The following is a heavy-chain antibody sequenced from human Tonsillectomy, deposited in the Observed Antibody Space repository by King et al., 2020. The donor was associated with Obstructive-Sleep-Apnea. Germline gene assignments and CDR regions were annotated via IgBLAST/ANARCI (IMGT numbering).Heavy chain of an antibody. Sequence: VQLQESGPGLVKPSETLSLTCTVSGYSISSGYYWGWIRQPPGKGLEWIGSIYHSGSTYYNPSLKSRVTISVDTSKNQFSLKLSSVTAADTAVYYCARTAMVTDYFDYWGQGTLVTVSS. J-gene: IGHJ4*02. CDR1: GYSISSGYY. CDR2: IYHSGST. CDR3: ARTAMVTDYFDY. V-gene: IGHV4-38-2*02. D-gene: IGHD5-18*01.